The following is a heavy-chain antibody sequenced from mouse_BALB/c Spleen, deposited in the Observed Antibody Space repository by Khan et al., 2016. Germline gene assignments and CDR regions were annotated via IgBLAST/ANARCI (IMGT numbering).Heavy chain of an antibody. CDR3: ARDYYGSSYFDY. CDR2: ISYSGST. V-gene: IGHV3-2*02. D-gene: IGHD1-1*01. CDR1: GYSITSDYA. J-gene: IGHJ2*01. Sequence: VQLQQSGPGLVKPSQSLSLTCTVTGYSITSDYAWNWIRQFPGNKLEWMGYISYSGSTSYNPSLKSRISITRDTSKNQFFLQLNSVTTGDTATXYCARDYYGSSYFDYWGQGTTLTVSS.